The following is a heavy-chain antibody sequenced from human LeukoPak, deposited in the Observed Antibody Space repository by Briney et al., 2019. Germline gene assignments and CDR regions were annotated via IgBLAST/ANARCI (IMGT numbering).Heavy chain of an antibody. J-gene: IGHJ4*02. CDR2: IHSSGST. CDR1: GGSISSSTYS. CDR3: ARGVLDTARVRFDY. V-gene: IGHV4-61*02. Sequence: KPSETLSLTCTVSGGSISSSTYSWTWIRQPAGKGLEWIGRIHSSGSTHSNPSLKSRVTISVDTSKNHFSLNLSSVTAADTAVYFCARGVLDTARVRFDYWGQGTLVTVSS. D-gene: IGHD5-18*01.